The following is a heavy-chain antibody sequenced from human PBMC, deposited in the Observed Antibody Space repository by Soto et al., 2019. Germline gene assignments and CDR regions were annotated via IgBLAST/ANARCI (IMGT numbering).Heavy chain of an antibody. CDR1: GFTFSNYE. CDR2: ISNNGAHT. V-gene: IGHV3-64*01. CDR3: ARRVYGSRWPNVYMDV. J-gene: IGHJ6*03. Sequence: EAQLVESGGGLVQPGGSLRLSCAASGFTFSNYEMHWVRQAPGKGLVYVSGISNNGAHTDYAKSVKGRFTISRDTSENTLYLQMGSLRAEDMALYYCARRVYGSRWPNVYMDVWGKGPTVSVSS. D-gene: IGHD6-13*01.